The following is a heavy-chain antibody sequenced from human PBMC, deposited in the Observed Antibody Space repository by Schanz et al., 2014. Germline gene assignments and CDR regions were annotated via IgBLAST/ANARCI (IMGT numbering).Heavy chain of an antibody. J-gene: IGHJ3*02. CDR1: GFTFSDYW. V-gene: IGHV3-23*04. CDR3: AKGRFGELSAFDI. Sequence: EVQLVESGGTLVRPGGSLRLSCAASGFTFSDYWMSWVRQAPGKGPEWVSALSEGGGGTHYADSVRGRFTISRDNAKNTLYLQMNTLRAEDTAVYYCAKGRFGELSAFDIWGQGTMVTVSS. D-gene: IGHD3-10*01. CDR2: LSEGGGGT.